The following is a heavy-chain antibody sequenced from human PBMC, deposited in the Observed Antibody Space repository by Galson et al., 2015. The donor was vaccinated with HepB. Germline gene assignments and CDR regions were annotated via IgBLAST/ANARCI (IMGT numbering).Heavy chain of an antibody. Sequence: SLRLSCAASGFTFSSYAMHWVRQAPGKGLEYVSAISSNGGSTYYADSVKGRFTISRDNSKNTLYLQMSGLRAEDTAVYYCVKDHFYGSGSCFDYWGQGTLVTVSS. CDR1: GFTFSSYA. V-gene: IGHV3-64D*06. CDR2: ISSNGGST. CDR3: VKDHFYGSGSCFDY. J-gene: IGHJ4*02. D-gene: IGHD3-10*01.